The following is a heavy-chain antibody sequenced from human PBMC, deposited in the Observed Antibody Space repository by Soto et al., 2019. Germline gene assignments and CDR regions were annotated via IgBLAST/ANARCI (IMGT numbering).Heavy chain of an antibody. CDR3: ARDKDRQQLGGNYYYILDV. CDR1: GGTFSTSA. J-gene: IGHJ6*02. V-gene: IGHV1-69*12. CDR2: IMPIFRTP. Sequence: QVQLEQSGAEVTKPGSSVKVSCKASGGTFSTSAISWVRQAPGQGLEWMGGIMPIFRTPDYAQKFQGRVTITADESTSTAYMELSGLKSDDTAVYYCARDKDRQQLGGNYYYILDVWGQGTTVTVSS. D-gene: IGHD3-3*02.